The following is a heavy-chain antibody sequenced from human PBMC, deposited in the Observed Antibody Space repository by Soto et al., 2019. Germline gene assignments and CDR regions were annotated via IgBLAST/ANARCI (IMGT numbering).Heavy chain of an antibody. Sequence: SETLSLTCTVSGDSISSGRYYLSWIRQLPGKGLEWIGHVHPSGSIYYNPSLKSRVTISVDTSKNQFSLKLSSVTAADTAVYYCAREPTIWGQGPLVTVSS. J-gene: IGHJ4*02. CDR3: AREPTI. V-gene: IGHV4-31*03. CDR1: GDSISSGRYY. D-gene: IGHD1-26*01. CDR2: VHPSGSI.